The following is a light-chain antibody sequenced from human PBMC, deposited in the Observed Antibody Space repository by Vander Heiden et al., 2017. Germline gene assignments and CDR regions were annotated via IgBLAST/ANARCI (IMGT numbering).Light chain of an antibody. Sequence: AIQMTQSPSSLSASVGDRVTITCRLSPAIGNDLNWYQQKPGKAPKVLISVVSSLQGGVPSRFSGSGFGTDFTLTITSLQPEDFATYYCLQDHVFPWTLGQGTKVEVK. J-gene: IGKJ1*01. CDR1: PAIGND. CDR2: VVS. CDR3: LQDHVFPWT. V-gene: IGKV1-6*01.